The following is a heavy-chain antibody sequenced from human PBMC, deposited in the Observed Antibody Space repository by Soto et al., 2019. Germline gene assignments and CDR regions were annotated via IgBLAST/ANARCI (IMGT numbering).Heavy chain of an antibody. CDR2: ISGSGGST. J-gene: IGHJ4*02. Sequence: GGSLRLSCAASGFTFSSYAMSWVRQAPGKGLEWVSAISGSGGSTYYADSVKGRFTISRDNSKNTLYLQMNSLRAEDTAVYYCAKDGKYYDFWSGPFPFPNYFDYWGQGTLVTVSS. V-gene: IGHV3-23*01. CDR1: GFTFSSYA. CDR3: AKDGKYYDFWSGPFPFPNYFDY. D-gene: IGHD3-3*01.